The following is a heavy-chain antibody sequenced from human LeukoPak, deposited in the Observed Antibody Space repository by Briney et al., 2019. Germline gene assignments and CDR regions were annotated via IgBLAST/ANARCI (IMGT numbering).Heavy chain of an antibody. J-gene: IGHJ4*02. D-gene: IGHD6-19*01. CDR1: GFTFTNYW. V-gene: IGHV3-66*01. Sequence: GGSLRLSCAASGFTFTNYWMHWVRQAPGKGLEWVSVIYSGGGTYYADSVKGRFTISRDNSKNTLYLQMNSLGAEDTAVYYCARDSSGPLYWGQGTLVTVSS. CDR3: ARDSSGPLY. CDR2: IYSGGGT.